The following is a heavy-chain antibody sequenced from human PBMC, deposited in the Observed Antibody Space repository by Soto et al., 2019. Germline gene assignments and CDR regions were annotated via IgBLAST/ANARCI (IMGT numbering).Heavy chain of an antibody. CDR3: ARVGYDSSGFDY. CDR1: GDSTINSY. D-gene: IGHD3-22*01. Sequence: SETLSLTCTVSGDSTINSYWSWIRQAPGKGPEWLGYLSYNGGTNHNPSLQGRATMSVDTSQNRFSLNLNSVTAADTAVYYCARVGYDSSGFDYWGQGTLVTVSS. V-gene: IGHV4-59*01. J-gene: IGHJ4*02. CDR2: LSYNGGT.